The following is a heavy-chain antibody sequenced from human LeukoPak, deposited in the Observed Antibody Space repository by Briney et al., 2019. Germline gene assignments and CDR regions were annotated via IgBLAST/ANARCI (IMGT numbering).Heavy chain of an antibody. D-gene: IGHD3-10*01. J-gene: IGHJ4*02. CDR1: GGSISSGGYS. CDR2: IYHSGST. CDR3: VRDRELFY. V-gene: IGHV4-30-2*02. Sequence: PSETLSLTCAVSGGSISSGGYSWSWIRQPPGKGLEWIGYIYHSGSTYYNPSLKSRVTISADTSKNQFSLRLSSVTAADAAVYYCVRDRELFYWGQGILVTVSS.